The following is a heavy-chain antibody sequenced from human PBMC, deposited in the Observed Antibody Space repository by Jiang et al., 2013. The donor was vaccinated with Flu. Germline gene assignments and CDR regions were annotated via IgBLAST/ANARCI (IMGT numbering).Heavy chain of an antibody. J-gene: IGHJ4*02. V-gene: IGHV4-39*02. CDR3: ARDLRGYNYFYTASFDY. D-gene: IGHD5-18*01. CDR2: IYYSGST. Sequence: LLKPSETLSLTCTVSGDSITSSSYYWGWIRQPPGKGLEWIGSIYYSGSTYYNPPLKSRVTISVDTSKNQFSLKVSSVTAADTAMYYCARDLRGYNYFYTASFDYWGQGTLVTVSS. CDR1: GDSITSSSYY.